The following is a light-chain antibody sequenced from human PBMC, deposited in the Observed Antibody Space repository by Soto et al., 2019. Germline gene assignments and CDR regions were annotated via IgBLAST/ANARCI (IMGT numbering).Light chain of an antibody. CDR2: DAS. J-gene: IGKJ4*01. CDR3: HQYDSLPLT. Sequence: EIELAQTTGTLSLSPGERTTLSCRDSQSVASNYLGWYQQKPGQAPRVLIFDASIRATGIPDRFSASGSGSDFTLTISRLEPDDFAVYYCHQYDSLPLTFGGGTKVDIK. V-gene: IGKV3-20*01. CDR1: QSVASNY.